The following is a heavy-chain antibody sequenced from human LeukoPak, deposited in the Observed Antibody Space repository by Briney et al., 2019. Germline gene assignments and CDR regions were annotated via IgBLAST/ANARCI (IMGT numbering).Heavy chain of an antibody. CDR1: GGSFSGYY. CDR2: INHSGST. J-gene: IGHJ6*03. CDR3: ARSRITVYGVVNKSYYYYMDV. Sequence: SETLSLTCAVYGGSFSGYYWNWIRQPPGKGLEWIGEINHSGSTNYNPSLKSRVTISVDTSKNQFSLKLSSVTAADTAVYYCARSRITVYGVVNKSYYYYMDVWGIGTTVTVSS. D-gene: IGHD3-3*01. V-gene: IGHV4-34*01.